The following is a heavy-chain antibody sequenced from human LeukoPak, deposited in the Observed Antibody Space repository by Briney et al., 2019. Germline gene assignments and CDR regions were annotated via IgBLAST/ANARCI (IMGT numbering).Heavy chain of an antibody. D-gene: IGHD3-10*01. J-gene: IGHJ4*02. Sequence: ASVKVSCKASGYTFTSYGISWVRQAPGQGLEWMGWISAYNGNTNYAQKLQGRVTMTTDTSTSTAYMELRSLRSDDTAVYYCARVSRITMVRGVKNYDYWGQGTLVTVSS. CDR1: GYTFTSYG. V-gene: IGHV1-18*01. CDR3: ARVSRITMVRGVKNYDY. CDR2: ISAYNGNT.